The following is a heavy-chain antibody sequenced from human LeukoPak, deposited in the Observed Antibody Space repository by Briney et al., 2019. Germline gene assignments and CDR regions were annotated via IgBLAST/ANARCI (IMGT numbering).Heavy chain of an antibody. CDR2: IYYSGSS. V-gene: IGHV4-39*07. D-gene: IGHD6-19*01. J-gene: IGHJ6*03. CDR1: GGSISSSSSY. Sequence: SETLSLTCSVSGGSISSSSSYWGWIRQPPGKGLEWIGSIYYSGSSFDNPALKSRVTISVDTSKNQFSLKLGSVTAADTAVYYCARDLRGGWQYYYYCYYMDVWGKGTTVTVSS. CDR3: ARDLRGGWQYYYYCYYMDV.